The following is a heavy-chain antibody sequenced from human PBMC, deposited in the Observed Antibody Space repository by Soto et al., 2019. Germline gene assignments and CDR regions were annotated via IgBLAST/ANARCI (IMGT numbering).Heavy chain of an antibody. CDR2: ISVSDAFI. CDR3: TRATVAGITGLDY. D-gene: IGHD1-20*01. J-gene: IGHJ4*02. Sequence: PGGSLRLSCAASGFNVGAFSVNWVRQAPGKGLEWVSGISVSDAFIYYADSVRGRFSISRDASENILYLQMNSLRVDDTALCYCTRATVAGITGLDYWGPGTPVTVSS. CDR1: GFNVGAFS. V-gene: IGHV3-23*01.